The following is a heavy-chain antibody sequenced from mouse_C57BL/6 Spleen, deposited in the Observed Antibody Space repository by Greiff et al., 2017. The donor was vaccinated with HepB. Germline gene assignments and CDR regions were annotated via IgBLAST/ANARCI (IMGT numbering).Heavy chain of an antibody. J-gene: IGHJ3*01. D-gene: IGHD4-1*02. CDR1: GYTFTDYY. Sequence: QVQLKESGPELVKPGASVKISCKASGYTFTDYYINWVKQRPGQGLEWIGWIFPGSGSTYYNEKFKGKAKLTVDKSSSTAYMLLSSLTSEDSAVYFCAREDQLGRGAWFAYWGQGTLVTVSA. CDR3: AREDQLGRGAWFAY. CDR2: IFPGSGST. V-gene: IGHV1-75*01.